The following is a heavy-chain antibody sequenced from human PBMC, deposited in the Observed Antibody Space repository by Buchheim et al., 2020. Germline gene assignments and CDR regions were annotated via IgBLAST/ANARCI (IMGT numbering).Heavy chain of an antibody. CDR2: INPNSGGT. CDR3: ARDVDIVVVVAAEIFDY. D-gene: IGHD2-15*01. CDR1: GYTFTSYG. J-gene: IGHJ4*02. Sequence: QVQLVQSGAEVKKPGASVKVSCKASGYTFTSYGISWVRQAPGQGLEWMGWINPNSGGTNYAQKFQGRVTMTRDTSIRTGYMELSRLRSDDTAVYYCARDVDIVVVVAAEIFDYWGQGTL. V-gene: IGHV1-2*02.